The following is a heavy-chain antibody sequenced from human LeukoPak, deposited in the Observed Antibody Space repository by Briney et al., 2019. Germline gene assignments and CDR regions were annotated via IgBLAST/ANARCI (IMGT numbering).Heavy chain of an antibody. V-gene: IGHV3-23*01. J-gene: IGHJ4*02. D-gene: IGHD6-6*01. CDR2: ISASGGST. CDR1: GFTFSTYG. Sequence: QTGGSLRLSCAASGFTFSTYGMSWVRQAPGKGLEWVSGISASGGSTYYAGSVKGRFTISRDNSKNTLSLQMNSLRAEDTAVYYCAQRIAVRPYPFGNWGQGTLVTVSS. CDR3: AQRIAVRPYPFGN.